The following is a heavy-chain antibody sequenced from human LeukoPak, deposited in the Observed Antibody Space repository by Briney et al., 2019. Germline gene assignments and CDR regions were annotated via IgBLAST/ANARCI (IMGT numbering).Heavy chain of an antibody. Sequence: SQTLSLTCTVSGGSISSGGYYWSWIRQPPGKGLEWIGYIYHSGSTYYNPSLKSRVTISVDRSKNQFSLKLSSVTAADTAVYYCARDETKVLTIDVRDGYNTGLDAFDIWGQGIMVTVSS. CDR2: IYHSGST. J-gene: IGHJ3*02. CDR3: ARDETKVLTIDVRDGYNTGLDAFDI. D-gene: IGHD5-24*01. CDR1: GGSISSGGYY. V-gene: IGHV4-30-2*01.